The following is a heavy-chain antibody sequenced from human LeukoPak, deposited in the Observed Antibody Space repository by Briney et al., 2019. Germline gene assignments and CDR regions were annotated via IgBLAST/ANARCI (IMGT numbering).Heavy chain of an antibody. CDR1: GGSFSGYY. Sequence: KASETLSLTCAVYGGSFSGYYWSWIRQPPGKGLEWIGRIKSKTDGGTTDYAAPVKGRFTISRDDSKNTLYLQMNSLKTEDTAVYYCTTGSLGFDPWGQGTLVTVSS. J-gene: IGHJ5*02. CDR3: TTGSLGFDP. V-gene: IGHV3-15*01. CDR2: IKSKTDGGTT.